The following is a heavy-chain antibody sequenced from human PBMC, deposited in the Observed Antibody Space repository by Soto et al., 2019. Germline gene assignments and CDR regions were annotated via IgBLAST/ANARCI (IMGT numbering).Heavy chain of an antibody. CDR1: GFTFSNFW. Sequence: LRLSCAGSGFTFSNFWMHWARQAPGKGLVWVARINTDGSVTSHADSVKGRFTISRDNAKSTLYLQMTSLREEDSAIYYCARQTGLGATNYWGRGTLVTVSS. V-gene: IGHV3-74*01. CDR3: ARQTGLGATNY. CDR2: INTDGSVT. J-gene: IGHJ4*02. D-gene: IGHD1-26*01.